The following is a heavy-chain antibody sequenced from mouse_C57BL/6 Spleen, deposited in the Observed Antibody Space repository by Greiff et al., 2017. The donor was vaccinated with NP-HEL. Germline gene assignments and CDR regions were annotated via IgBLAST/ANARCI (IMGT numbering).Heavy chain of an antibody. Sequence: VQLQQSGPELVKPGASVKISCKASGYTFTDYYMNWVKQSHGKSLEWIGDINPNNGGTSYNQKFKGKATLTVDKSSSTAYMELRSLTSEDSAVYYCARSYDYGSLDYWGQGTTLTVSS. CDR3: ARSYDYGSLDY. CDR2: INPNNGGT. V-gene: IGHV1-26*01. CDR1: GYTFTDYY. D-gene: IGHD2-4*01. J-gene: IGHJ2*01.